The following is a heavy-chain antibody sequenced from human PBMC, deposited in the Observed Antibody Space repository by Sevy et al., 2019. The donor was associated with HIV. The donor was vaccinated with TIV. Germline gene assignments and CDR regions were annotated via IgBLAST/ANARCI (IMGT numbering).Heavy chain of an antibody. D-gene: IGHD2-21*01. V-gene: IGHV3-9*01. CDR3: AKDIGCGWGQGCYYSGMDV. CDR1: GFKFNDFA. J-gene: IGHJ6*02. CDR2: ISWNSGNI. Sequence: GGSLRLSCAASGFKFNDFAMHWVRQAPGKGLEWVSGISWNSGNIDCEDSVKGRFTISRDNAKNSLYLQMNSLRTEDTALYYCAKDIGCGWGQGCYYSGMDVWGQGTTVTVSS.